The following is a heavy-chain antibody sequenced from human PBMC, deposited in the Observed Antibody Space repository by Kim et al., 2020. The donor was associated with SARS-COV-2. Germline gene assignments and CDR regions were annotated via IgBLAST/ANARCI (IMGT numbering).Heavy chain of an antibody. CDR1: GGSICTYY. CDR3: ARRKAVAASYFDY. J-gene: IGHJ4*02. Sequence: SETLSLICTVSGGSICTYYWSWIRQPPGKRLEWLGDSDYRGSTNYNSSLRSRLTISVDRSKNQFSLKLSSVTAADTAVYYCARRKAVAASYFDYWGLVSL. CDR2: SDYRGST. D-gene: IGHD6-19*01. V-gene: IGHV4-59*08.